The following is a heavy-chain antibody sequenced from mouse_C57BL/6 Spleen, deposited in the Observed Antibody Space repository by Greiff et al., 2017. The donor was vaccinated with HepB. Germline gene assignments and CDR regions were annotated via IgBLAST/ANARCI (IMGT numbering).Heavy chain of an antibody. CDR1: GYAFSNSL. CDR2: IYPGDGDI. D-gene: IGHD1-1*01. Sequence: VKLMESGPELVKPGASVKISCKASGYAFSNSLMNWVKQRPGKGLEWIGRIYPGDGDINYNGKFKGKATLTADKSSSTAYMQLSSLTSEDSAVYFCAREGPHFYGSRAWFAYWGQGTLVTVSA. J-gene: IGHJ3*01. V-gene: IGHV1-82*01. CDR3: AREGPHFYGSRAWFAY.